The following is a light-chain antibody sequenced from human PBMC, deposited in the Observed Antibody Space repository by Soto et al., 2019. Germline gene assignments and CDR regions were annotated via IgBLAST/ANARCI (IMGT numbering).Light chain of an antibody. V-gene: IGKV3-20*01. CDR1: QSVTNNY. CDR3: QQCAYSPRT. J-gene: IGKJ2*02. Sequence: ILLTQSPATLSLSPGERATLSCRASQSVTNNYLAWYQQKPGQAPSLLIYGASRRAAGVPDSFSGSASGTDFTLIITRLEPEYFAVYYCQQCAYSPRTFGEGTKLEIK. CDR2: GAS.